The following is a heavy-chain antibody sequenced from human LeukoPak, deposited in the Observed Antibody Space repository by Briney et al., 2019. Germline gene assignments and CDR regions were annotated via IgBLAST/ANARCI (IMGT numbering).Heavy chain of an antibody. J-gene: IGHJ4*02. CDR1: GGSFSGYY. D-gene: IGHD3-10*02. CDR2: IYYSGST. CDR3: ASTPLFGELYF. V-gene: IGHV4-59*01. Sequence: SETLSLTCAVYGGSFSGYYWSWIRQPPGKGLEWIGYIYYSGSTNYNPSLKSRVTISVDTSKNQFSLKLSSVTAADTAVYYCASTPLFGELYFWGQGTLVTVSS.